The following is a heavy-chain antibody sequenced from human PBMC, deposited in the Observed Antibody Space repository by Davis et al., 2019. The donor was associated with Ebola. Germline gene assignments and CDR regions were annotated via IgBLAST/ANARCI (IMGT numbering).Heavy chain of an antibody. D-gene: IGHD1-1*01. CDR2: ISWNSGGI. V-gene: IGHV3-9*01. CDR1: GFTFSSYA. Sequence: PGGSLRLSCAASGFTFSSYAMSWVRQAPGKGLEWVSGISWNSGGIAYADSVRGRFTISRDNAKNSLYLQMNSLRAEDTAFYYCAKDIVDWNHFYFDYWGQGTLVTVSS. CDR3: AKDIVDWNHFYFDY. J-gene: IGHJ4*02.